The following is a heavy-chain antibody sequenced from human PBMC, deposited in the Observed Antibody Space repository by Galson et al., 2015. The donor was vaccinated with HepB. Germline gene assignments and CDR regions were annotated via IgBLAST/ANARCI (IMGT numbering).Heavy chain of an antibody. Sequence: SLRLSCAASGFTFSSYGMHWVRQAPGKGLEWVAVISYDGSNKYYADSVKGRFTISRDNSKNTLYLQMNSLRAEDTAVYYCAKLPYCSSTSCLTLDAFDIWGQGTMVTVSS. D-gene: IGHD2-2*01. CDR3: AKLPYCSSTSCLTLDAFDI. CDR1: GFTFSSYG. J-gene: IGHJ3*02. CDR2: ISYDGSNK. V-gene: IGHV3-30*18.